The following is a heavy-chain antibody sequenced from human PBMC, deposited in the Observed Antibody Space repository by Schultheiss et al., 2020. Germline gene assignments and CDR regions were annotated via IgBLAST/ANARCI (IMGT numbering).Heavy chain of an antibody. CDR1: GGTFSSYT. CDR2: IIPILGIA. V-gene: IGHV1-69*04. Sequence: QISCKASGGTFSSYTISWVRQAPGQGLEWMGRIIPILGIANYAQKFQGRVTITADKSTSTAYMELSSLRSEDTAVYYCARDPAITGTTTGDYWGQGTLVTVSS. D-gene: IGHD1-20*01. CDR3: ARDPAITGTTTGDY. J-gene: IGHJ4*02.